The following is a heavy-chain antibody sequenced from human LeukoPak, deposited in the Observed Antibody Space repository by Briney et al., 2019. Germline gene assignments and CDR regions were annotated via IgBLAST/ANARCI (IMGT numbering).Heavy chain of an antibody. CDR3: ARAGTQNYYGSEFDY. Sequence: ASVKVSCKASGYTFTGYYMHWVRQAPGQGPEWMGWINPNSGGTNYAQKFQGRVNMTRDTSISTAYMEVTRLRSDDTAVYYCARAGTQNYYGSEFDYWGQGTLVTVSS. D-gene: IGHD3-10*01. V-gene: IGHV1-2*02. J-gene: IGHJ4*02. CDR1: GYTFTGYY. CDR2: INPNSGGT.